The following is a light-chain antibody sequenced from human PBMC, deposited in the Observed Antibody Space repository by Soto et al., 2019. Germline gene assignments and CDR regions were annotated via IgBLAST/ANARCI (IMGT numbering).Light chain of an antibody. CDR1: SSDIGNYIY. Sequence: QSVLTQPPSASGSPGQSVTISCTGTSSDIGNYIYVSWYQQHPGKAPKLIIYEVSRWTSGVPDRFSGSKSGNTASLTISGLQADDEADYYCRSYAGSKTVFGTGTKLTVL. CDR2: EVS. V-gene: IGLV2-8*01. CDR3: RSYAGSKTV. J-gene: IGLJ1*01.